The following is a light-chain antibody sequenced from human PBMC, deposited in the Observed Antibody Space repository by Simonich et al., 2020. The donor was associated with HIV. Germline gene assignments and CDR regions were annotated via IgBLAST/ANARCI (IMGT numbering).Light chain of an antibody. CDR1: QSVGIN. CDR3: QQCNNWPPT. J-gene: IGKJ1*01. Sequence: EIVMTQSPDTLSVSPGERATLSCRASQSVGINLAWYQKKPGQAPRLLIYGATARATDIPARFSGSGSGTEFTLTISTMQSEDFAVYYCQQCNNWPPTFGQGTKVEIK. CDR2: GAT. V-gene: IGKV3-15*01.